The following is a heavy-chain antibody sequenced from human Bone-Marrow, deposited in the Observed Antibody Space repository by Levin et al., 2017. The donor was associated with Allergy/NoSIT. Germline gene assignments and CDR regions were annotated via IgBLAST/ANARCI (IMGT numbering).Heavy chain of an antibody. CDR3: TNGLAGEAS. V-gene: IGHV3-74*01. CDR2: IRPDGTAA. D-gene: IGHD7-27*01. CDR1: GFTFSNFW. Sequence: PGESLKISCATSGFTFSNFWMHWVRQVPGKGLMFVSTIRPDGTAANYADSVKGRFTISRDNSKKTLFLQMNTLRVEDTALYYCTNGLAGEASWGRGTLVTVSS. J-gene: IGHJ4*02.